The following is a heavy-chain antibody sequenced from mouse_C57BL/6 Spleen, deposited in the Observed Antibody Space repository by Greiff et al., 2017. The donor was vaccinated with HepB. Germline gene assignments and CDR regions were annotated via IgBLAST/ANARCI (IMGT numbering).Heavy chain of an antibody. J-gene: IGHJ1*03. CDR3: AREVYYYGSSYGNFDV. CDR2: IYPGSGNT. V-gene: IGHV1-76*01. Sequence: QVQLQQSGAELVRPGASVKLSCKASGYTFTDYYINWVKQRPGQGLEWIARIYPGSGNTYYNEKFKGKATLTAEKSSSTAYMQLSSLTSEDSAVYCCAREVYYYGSSYGNFDVWGTGTTVTVSS. D-gene: IGHD1-1*01. CDR1: GYTFTDYY.